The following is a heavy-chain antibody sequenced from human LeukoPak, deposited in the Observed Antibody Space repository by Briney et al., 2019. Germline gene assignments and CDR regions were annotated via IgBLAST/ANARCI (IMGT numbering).Heavy chain of an antibody. CDR2: INPNSGGT. J-gene: IGHJ6*02. D-gene: IGHD3-10*01. CDR1: GGTFSSYA. V-gene: IGHV1-2*04. CDR3: ARDGGSGSYYYYGMDV. Sequence: GASVKVSCKASGGTFSSYAISWVRQAPGQGLEWMGWINPNSGGTNYAQKFQGWVTMTRDTSISTAYMELSRLRSDDTAVYYCARDGGSGSYYYYGMDVWGQGTLVTVSS.